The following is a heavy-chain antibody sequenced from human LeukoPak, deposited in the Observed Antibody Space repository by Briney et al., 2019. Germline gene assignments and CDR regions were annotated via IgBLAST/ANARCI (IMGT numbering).Heavy chain of an antibody. CDR1: GGPISSSSYH. J-gene: IGHJ4*02. D-gene: IGHD3-22*01. CDR2: IYYSGST. Sequence: PSETLSLPCTVSGGPISSSSYHWGWIRQPPGKGRVWFGSIYYSGSTYYNPSLKSRVTISVDTSKNQFSLKLSSVTAADTAVYYCARGDYYDSSGYYLLDYWGQGTLVTVSS. V-gene: IGHV4-39*01. CDR3: ARGDYYDSSGYYLLDY.